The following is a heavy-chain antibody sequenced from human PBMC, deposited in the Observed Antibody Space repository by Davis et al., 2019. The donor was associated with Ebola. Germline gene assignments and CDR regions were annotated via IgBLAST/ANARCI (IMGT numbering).Heavy chain of an antibody. CDR2: DTSGEST. CDR3: AKRLSAWYFDY. J-gene: IGHJ4*02. V-gene: IGHV3-23*01. Sequence: PGGSLRLSCAASGFTFSNYAMTWIRQAPGKGLEWVSVDTSGESTYYADSVKGRFTISRDNSKSTLYLQMSSLRVEDTAVYYCAKRLSAWYFDYWGQGTLVTVSS. D-gene: IGHD6-19*01. CDR1: GFTFSNYA.